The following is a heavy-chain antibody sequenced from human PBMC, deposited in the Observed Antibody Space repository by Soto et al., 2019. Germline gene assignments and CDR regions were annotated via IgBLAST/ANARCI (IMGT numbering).Heavy chain of an antibody. Sequence: GASLNVSCKASGYTFTGYYMHWVRQAPGQGLEWMGWINPNSGGTNYAQKFQGRVTMTRDTSISTAYMELSRLRSDDTAVYYCARTLSRGSEGNNHYDAFDIWCQGTMVTVSS. CDR1: GYTFTGYY. D-gene: IGHD1-26*01. V-gene: IGHV1-2*02. CDR2: INPNSGGT. J-gene: IGHJ3*02. CDR3: ARTLSRGSEGNNHYDAFDI.